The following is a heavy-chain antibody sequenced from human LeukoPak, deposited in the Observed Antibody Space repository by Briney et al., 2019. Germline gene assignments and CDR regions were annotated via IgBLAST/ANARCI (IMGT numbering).Heavy chain of an antibody. CDR2: IVPFFRTA. Sequence: ASVKVSCKTSGGTFNNYIISWVRQAPGQGLEWVGGIVPFFRTANYAQQFRGRVTISADELRSTAYLEMTGLKSEDTDVYFCARSHQRGTIFDGDVWGKGTTVTVFS. CDR1: GGTFNNYI. J-gene: IGHJ6*04. D-gene: IGHD3-3*01. V-gene: IGHV1-69*13. CDR3: ARSHQRGTIFDGDV.